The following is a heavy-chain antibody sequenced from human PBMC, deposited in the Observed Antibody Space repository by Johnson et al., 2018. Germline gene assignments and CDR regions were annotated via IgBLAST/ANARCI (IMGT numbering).Heavy chain of an antibody. Sequence: QVQLQESGPGLVKPSETLSLTCSVSGGSINNFYWSWIRQPPGKGLEWIGYIYYSGSTHYNPSLESRGTITVDTSKNQFSLKLTSVTPADTAGYYCARQTVTNAFDLWGQGTMVTVSS. V-gene: IGHV4-59*01. CDR1: GGSINNFY. CDR3: ARQTVTNAFDL. D-gene: IGHD4-11*01. J-gene: IGHJ3*01. CDR2: IYYSGST.